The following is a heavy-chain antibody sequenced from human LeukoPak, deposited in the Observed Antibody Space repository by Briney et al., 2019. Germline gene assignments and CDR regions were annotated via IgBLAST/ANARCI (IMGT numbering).Heavy chain of an antibody. J-gene: IGHJ5*02. CDR3: ARGRGELLSYNWFDP. Sequence: GGSLRLSCAASGFTFSSYSMNWVRQAPGKGLEWVSSISSSSSYIYYADSVKGRFTISRDNAKNSLYLQMNSLRAEDTAVYYCARGRGELLSYNWFDPWDQGTPVTVSS. CDR2: ISSSSSYI. D-gene: IGHD1-26*01. CDR1: GFTFSSYS. V-gene: IGHV3-21*01.